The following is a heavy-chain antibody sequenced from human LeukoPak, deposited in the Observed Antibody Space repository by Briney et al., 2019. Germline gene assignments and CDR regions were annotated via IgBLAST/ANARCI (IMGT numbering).Heavy chain of an antibody. D-gene: IGHD3-10*01. Sequence: GRSLRLSCAASGFTFSSYAMHWVRQAPGKGLEWVAVISYDGSNKYYADSVKGRFTISRDNYKNTLYLQMNSLRAEDTAVYYCAKNYGSGSPHFDYWGQGTLVTVSS. CDR1: GFTFSSYA. J-gene: IGHJ4*02. V-gene: IGHV3-30*04. CDR2: ISYDGSNK. CDR3: AKNYGSGSPHFDY.